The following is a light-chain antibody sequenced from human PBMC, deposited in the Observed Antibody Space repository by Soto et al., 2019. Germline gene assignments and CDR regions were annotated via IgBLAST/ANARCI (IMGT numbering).Light chain of an antibody. CDR3: HQYGGSPTWT. V-gene: IGKV3-20*01. CDR1: QSVSSSY. J-gene: IGKJ1*01. CDR2: GAS. Sequence: EIVLTQSPGTLSLSPGERATLSCRASQSVSSSYLAWYQQKPGQAPRLLMYGASSRDTGIPDRFSGSGSGTDFSLTISRLEPEDFAVYYCHQYGGSPTWTFGQGTKVE.